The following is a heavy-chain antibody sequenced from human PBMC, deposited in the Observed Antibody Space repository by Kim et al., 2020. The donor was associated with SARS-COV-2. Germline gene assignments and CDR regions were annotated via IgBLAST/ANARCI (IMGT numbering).Heavy chain of an antibody. Sequence: ASVKVSCKASGYTFTSYYMHWVRQAPGQGLEWMGIINPSGGSTSYAQKFQGRVTMTRDTSTSTVYMELSSLRAEDTAVYYCARDRLRVVVAATDYGMDVWGQGTTVTVSS. CDR1: GYTFTSYY. CDR3: ARDRLRVVVAATDYGMDV. CDR2: INPSGGST. J-gene: IGHJ6*02. D-gene: IGHD2-15*01. V-gene: IGHV1-46*01.